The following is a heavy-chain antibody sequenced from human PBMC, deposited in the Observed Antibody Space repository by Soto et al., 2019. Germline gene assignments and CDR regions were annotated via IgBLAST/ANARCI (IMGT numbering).Heavy chain of an antibody. CDR3: AKEIREGWSGEFRGSDY. V-gene: IGHV3-9*01. Sequence: GGSLRLSCAASGFMFDDYAMHWVRQAPGKGLEWVSCISWNSGSIGYADSVKGRFTISRDNAKNSLYLRMNSLRAEDTALYYFAKEIREGWSGEFRGSDYWGQGX. D-gene: IGHD3-10*01. CDR1: GFMFDDYA. J-gene: IGHJ4*02. CDR2: ISWNSGSI.